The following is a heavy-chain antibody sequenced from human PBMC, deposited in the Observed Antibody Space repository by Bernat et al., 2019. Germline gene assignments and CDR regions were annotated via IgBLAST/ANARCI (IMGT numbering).Heavy chain of an antibody. D-gene: IGHD3-3*02. J-gene: IGHJ6*02. Sequence: QVQLVQSGAEVKKPGASVKVSCKASGYTFSYYGISWVRQAPGQGLEWMGWVRGYNGNTDYAEKFQGRVTMTTDTSTNTVYMDLRSLGSDDTAVYYCARKGLRGIHYFYFGMDVWGQGTTVIVSS. CDR2: VRGYNGNT. V-gene: IGHV1-18*01. CDR3: ARKGLRGIHYFYFGMDV. CDR1: GYTFSYYG.